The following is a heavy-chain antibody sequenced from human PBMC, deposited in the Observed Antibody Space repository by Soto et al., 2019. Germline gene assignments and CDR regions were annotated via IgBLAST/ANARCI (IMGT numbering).Heavy chain of an antibody. D-gene: IGHD2-15*01. J-gene: IGHJ5*02. Sequence: GGSLRLSCAASGFTFSSYAMSWVRQAPGKGLEWVSAISGSGGSTYYADSVKGRFTISRDNSKNTLYLQMNSLRAEDTALYYCAKAVDCSGGSCYSRWFDPWGQGTLVTV. V-gene: IGHV3-23*01. CDR2: ISGSGGST. CDR3: AKAVDCSGGSCYSRWFDP. CDR1: GFTFSSYA.